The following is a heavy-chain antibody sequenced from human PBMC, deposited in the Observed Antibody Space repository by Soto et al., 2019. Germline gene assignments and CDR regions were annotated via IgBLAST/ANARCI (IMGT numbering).Heavy chain of an antibody. J-gene: IGHJ6*02. CDR3: AREDGDGYSIYLLRFYYYGMDV. Sequence: SVKVSCKASGGTFSSYAISWVRQAPGQGLEWMGGIIPIFGTANYAQKFQGRVTITADESTSTAYMELSSLRSEDTAVYYCAREDGDGYSIYLLRFYYYGMDVWGQGTTVTVSS. V-gene: IGHV1-69*13. CDR1: GGTFSSYA. CDR2: IIPIFGTA. D-gene: IGHD4-4*01.